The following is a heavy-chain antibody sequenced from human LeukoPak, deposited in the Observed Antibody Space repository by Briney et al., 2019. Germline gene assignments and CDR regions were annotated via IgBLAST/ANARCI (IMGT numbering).Heavy chain of an antibody. V-gene: IGHV4-59*11. CDR1: DDSFSSHY. J-gene: IGHJ3*02. CDR2: ISYIGST. CDR3: ARDLVTVTKGFDI. Sequence: SETLSLTCAVSDDSFSSHYWTWIRQPPGKGLEWIGYISYIGSTNYNPSLKSRVTISIDTSKNQFSLKLSSVTAAGTAVYYCARDLVTVTKGFDIWGQGTMVSVSS. D-gene: IGHD4-17*01.